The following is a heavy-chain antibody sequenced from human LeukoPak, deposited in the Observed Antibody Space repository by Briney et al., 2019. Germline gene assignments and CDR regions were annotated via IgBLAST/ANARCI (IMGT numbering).Heavy chain of an antibody. V-gene: IGHV3-23*01. CDR1: GFPFSTYA. CDR3: AKDVYGDYGGLDY. CDR2: IRGSDGST. Sequence: GGSLRLSCAASGFPFSTYAMSWVRQAPGKGLEWVSSIRGSDGSTYYADSVKGRFAISRDNSKNTLYLQMNSLRAEDTAVYYCAKDVYGDYGGLDYWGQGTLVTVPS. J-gene: IGHJ4*02. D-gene: IGHD4-17*01.